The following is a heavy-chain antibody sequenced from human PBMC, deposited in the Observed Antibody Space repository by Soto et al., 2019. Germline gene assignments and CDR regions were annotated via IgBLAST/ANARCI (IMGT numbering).Heavy chain of an antibody. CDR1: GFTFSSYG. V-gene: IGHV3-30*03. CDR2: ISYDGATQ. D-gene: IGHD2-21*02. Sequence: PGGSLILSCAGSGFTFSSYGMHWVRQSPGKGLECVAVISYDGATQYYGDTVKGRFTISRDNSKNPLFLHMGRLRAEDTAMYYCATKARVTNYLYYGMDVWGLGTTVTVSS. J-gene: IGHJ6*02. CDR3: ATKARVTNYLYYGMDV.